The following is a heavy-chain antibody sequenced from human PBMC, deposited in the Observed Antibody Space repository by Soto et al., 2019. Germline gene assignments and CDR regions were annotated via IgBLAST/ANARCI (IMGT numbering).Heavy chain of an antibody. CDR1: GFTFSNYG. CDR2: ISYDGSNK. D-gene: IGHD1-26*01. Sequence: PGGSLRLSCAASGFTFSNYGMHWVRQAPGKGLEWVAVISYDGSNKYHADYVKGRFTISRDNSKNTLYLQMNSLRAEDTAVYYCAKVGFSGSSTYYYYYGMDVWGQGTTVTVS. V-gene: IGHV3-30*18. J-gene: IGHJ6*02. CDR3: AKVGFSGSSTYYYYYGMDV.